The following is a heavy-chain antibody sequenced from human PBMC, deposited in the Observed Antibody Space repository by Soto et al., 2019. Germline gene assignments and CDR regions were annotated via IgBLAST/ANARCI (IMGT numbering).Heavy chain of an antibody. Sequence: GGSLRLSCAASGFTFSSCAMHWGRQAPGKGLEYVSAISSNGGSTYYANSVKGRFTISRDNSKNTLYLQMGSLRAEDMAVYYCARASYSYGYGTLRNDYWGQGTLVTVSS. CDR2: ISSNGGST. V-gene: IGHV3-64*01. J-gene: IGHJ4*02. CDR1: GFTFSSCA. CDR3: ARASYSYGYGTLRNDY. D-gene: IGHD5-18*01.